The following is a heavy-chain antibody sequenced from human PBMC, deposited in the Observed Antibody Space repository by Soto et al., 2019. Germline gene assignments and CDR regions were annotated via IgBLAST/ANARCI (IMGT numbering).Heavy chain of an antibody. J-gene: IGHJ5*02. CDR1: GGYISNGDYY. CDR3: ARDGRYCISTSCYMENWFDP. D-gene: IGHD2-2*02. Sequence: PSETHPLTYTVSGGYISNGDYYWSWIRQPPGKGLEWIGYIYYSGSTYYNPSLKSRVTISVDTSKNQFSLKLSSVTAADTAVYYCARDGRYCISTSCYMENWFDPWGQGTLVTVSS. CDR2: IYYSGST. V-gene: IGHV4-30-4*01.